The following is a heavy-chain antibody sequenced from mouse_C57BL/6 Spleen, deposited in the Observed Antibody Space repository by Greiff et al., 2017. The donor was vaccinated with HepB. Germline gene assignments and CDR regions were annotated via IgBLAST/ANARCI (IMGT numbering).Heavy chain of an antibody. D-gene: IGHD1-1*01. J-gene: IGHJ1*03. CDR1: GYTFTSYW. CDR2: IYPGSGST. V-gene: IGHV1-55*01. Sequence: QVQLQQPGAELVKPGASVKMSCKASGYTFTSYWITWVKQRPGQGLEWIGDIYPGSGSTNYNEKFKSKATLTVDTSSSTAYMKLSSLTSEDSAVYYCAREGDAYYGSSYWYFDVWGTGTTVTVSS. CDR3: AREGDAYYGSSYWYFDV.